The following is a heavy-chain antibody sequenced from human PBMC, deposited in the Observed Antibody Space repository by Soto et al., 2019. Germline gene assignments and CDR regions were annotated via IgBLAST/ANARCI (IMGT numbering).Heavy chain of an antibody. D-gene: IGHD6-19*01. CDR2: ISAYNGNT. CDR3: ARDLSAVAGGYYFDY. J-gene: IGHJ4*02. Sequence: ASVKGSCKASGYTFTIYCISWVRQAPGQGLEWMGWISAYNGNTNYAQKLQGRVTMTTDTSTSTAYMELRSLRSDDTAAYYCARDLSAVAGGYYFDYWGQGTLVTVSS. V-gene: IGHV1-18*01. CDR1: GYTFTIYC.